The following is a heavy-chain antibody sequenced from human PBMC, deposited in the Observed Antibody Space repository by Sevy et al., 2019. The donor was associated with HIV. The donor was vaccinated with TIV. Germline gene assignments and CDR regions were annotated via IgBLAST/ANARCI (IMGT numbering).Heavy chain of an antibody. CDR1: GYTFTGYY. J-gene: IGHJ6*02. CDR2: INPNSGGT. Sequence: ASVKVSCKASGYTFTGYYMHWVRQAPGQGLEWMGWINPNSGGTNYAQKFQGRVTMTRDTSISTAYMELSRLGSDDTAVYYCARGHIVVVTATFYGMDVWGQGTTVTVSS. D-gene: IGHD2-21*02. CDR3: ARGHIVVVTATFYGMDV. V-gene: IGHV1-2*02.